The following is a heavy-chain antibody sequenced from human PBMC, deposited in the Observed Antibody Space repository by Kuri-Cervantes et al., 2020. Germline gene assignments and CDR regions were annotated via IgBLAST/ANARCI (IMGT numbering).Heavy chain of an antibody. CDR1: GYTLPRYD. CDR3: ARGHDSGSWYRVTAGWFDP. D-gene: IGHD6-13*01. V-gene: IGHV1-8*01. CDR2: MNPNSGNT. J-gene: IGHJ5*02. Sequence: SVQVSCKASGYTLPRYDINWVRQATGQGLEWMGWMNPNSGNTGYAQKFQGRVTMNRNTSISTAYMELSSLRSEDTAVYYCARGHDSGSWYRVTAGWFDPWGQGTLVTVSS.